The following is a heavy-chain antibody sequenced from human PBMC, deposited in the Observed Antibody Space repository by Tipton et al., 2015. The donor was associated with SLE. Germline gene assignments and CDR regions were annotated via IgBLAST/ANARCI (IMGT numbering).Heavy chain of an antibody. Sequence: SLRLSCAASGFTFSSYWMSWVRQAPGKGLEWVANIKQDGSEKYYVDSVKGRFTISRDNAKNSLYLQMNSLRAEDTAVYYRATPLGCWSGGSCPYIWFGPWGQGTLVTVSS. D-gene: IGHD2-15*01. CDR1: GFTFSSYW. J-gene: IGHJ5*02. CDR2: IKQDGSEK. V-gene: IGHV3-7*01. CDR3: ATPLGCWSGGSCPYIWFGP.